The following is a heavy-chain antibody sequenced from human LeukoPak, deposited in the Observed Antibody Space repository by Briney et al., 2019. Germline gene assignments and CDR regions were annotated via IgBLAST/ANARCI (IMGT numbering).Heavy chain of an antibody. V-gene: IGHV3-23*01. CDR1: GFTFSSYA. Sequence: GGSLRLSCAASGFTFSSYAMSWVRQAPGKGLEWVSAISGSGGSTYYADSVKGRLTISRDNSKNTLYLQMNSLRAEDTAVYYCAKDITIFGVVIIAFDYWGQGTLVTVSS. CDR2: ISGSGGST. CDR3: AKDITIFGVVIIAFDY. D-gene: IGHD3-3*01. J-gene: IGHJ4*02.